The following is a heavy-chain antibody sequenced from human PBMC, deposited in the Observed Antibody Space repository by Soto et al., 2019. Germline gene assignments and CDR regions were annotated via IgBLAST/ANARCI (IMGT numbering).Heavy chain of an antibody. Sequence: EVQLVESGGGLVKPGGSLRLSCAASGFTFTNAWINWVRQAPGKGLVWVGRIKSKTDGGTTDYAAPVKGRFTISRDDSKTPLYSQMNSLNTADTAVYYCTTGNPMYCVAAPLDYWVQGTMVTFSS. D-gene: IGHD2-21*01. V-gene: IGHV3-15*01. J-gene: IGHJ4*02. CDR3: TTGNPMYCVAAPLDY. CDR1: GFTFTNAW. CDR2: IKSKTDGGTT.